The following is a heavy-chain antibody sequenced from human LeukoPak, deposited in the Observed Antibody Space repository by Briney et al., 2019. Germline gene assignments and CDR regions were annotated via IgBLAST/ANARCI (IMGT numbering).Heavy chain of an antibody. CDR1: GYTFTGYY. J-gene: IGHJ6*03. V-gene: IGHV1-2*02. Sequence: GASVKVSCKASGYTFTGYYMHWVRQAPGQGLEWMGWINPNSGGTNYAQKFQGRVTMTRDTSISTAYMELSRLRSDDTAVYYCARARGVSSSWGRSYYYYYMDVWGKGTTVTVSS. CDR2: INPNSGGT. D-gene: IGHD6-13*01. CDR3: ARARGVSSSWGRSYYYYYMDV.